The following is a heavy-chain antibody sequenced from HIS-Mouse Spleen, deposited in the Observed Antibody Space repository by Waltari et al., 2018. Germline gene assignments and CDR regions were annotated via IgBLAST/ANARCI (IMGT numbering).Heavy chain of an antibody. D-gene: IGHD6-19*01. CDR3: ARGHSSGWYYYYYGMDV. Sequence: EVQLVESGGGLVQPGGSLRLSCAASGFTVSSYDMHWVRQATGKGLEWVSAIGTAGDTYYPGSVKGRFTISRENAKNSLYLQMNSLRAGDTAVYYCARGHSSGWYYYYYGMDVWGQGTTVTVSS. CDR2: IGTAGDT. CDR1: GFTVSSYD. J-gene: IGHJ6*02. V-gene: IGHV3-13*01.